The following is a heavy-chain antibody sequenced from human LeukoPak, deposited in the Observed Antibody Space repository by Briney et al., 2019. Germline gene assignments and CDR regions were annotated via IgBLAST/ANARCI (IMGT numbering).Heavy chain of an antibody. J-gene: IGHJ4*02. V-gene: IGHV3-23*01. D-gene: IGHD3-22*01. CDR2: ISDSGGST. CDR1: GITLSNYG. CDR3: AKRGVVIRVILVGFHKEAYYFDS. Sequence: GGSLRLSCAVSGITLSNYGMSWVRQAPGKGLEWVAGISDSGGSTNYGDSVKGRFTISRDNPKNTLYLQMNSLRAEDTAVYFCAKRGVVIRVILVGFHKEAYYFDSWGQGALVTVSS.